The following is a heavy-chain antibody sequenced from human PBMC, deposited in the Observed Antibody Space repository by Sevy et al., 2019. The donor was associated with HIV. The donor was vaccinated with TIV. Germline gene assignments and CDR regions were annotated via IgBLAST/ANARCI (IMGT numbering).Heavy chain of an antibody. J-gene: IGHJ4*02. CDR1: GFTFSSYW. CDR3: VRAIGAAGSY. CDR2: IKEDGSVK. V-gene: IGHV3-7*01. D-gene: IGHD6-13*01. Sequence: GGYLRLSCEASGFTFSSYWMSWVRQAPGKGLEWVANIKEDGSVKYYVESVKGRFTISRDNAKNSVYLQMNSLTAEDAALYYCVRAIGAAGSYWGLGTLVTVS.